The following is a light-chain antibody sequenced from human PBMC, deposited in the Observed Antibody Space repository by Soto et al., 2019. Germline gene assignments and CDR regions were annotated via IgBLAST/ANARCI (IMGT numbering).Light chain of an antibody. J-gene: IGKJ2*01. V-gene: IGKV3-11*01. CDR2: DAS. Sequence: EIVLTQSPATLSLSPGERATLSCRASQSVSSYLAWYQQKPGQAPRLLIYDASNRATGIPARFSGSGSVTDFTLTISSLEPEDFAVYYYQQRSNWPPYTFGQGTKLEIK. CDR3: QQRSNWPPYT. CDR1: QSVSSY.